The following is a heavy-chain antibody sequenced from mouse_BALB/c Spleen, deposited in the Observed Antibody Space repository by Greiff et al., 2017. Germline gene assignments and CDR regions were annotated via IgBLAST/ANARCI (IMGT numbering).Heavy chain of an antibody. Sequence: QVQLQQSGAELAKPGASVKMSCKASGYTFTSYWMHWVKQRPGQGLEWIGYINPSTGYTEYNQKFKDKATLTADKSSSTAYMQLSSLTSEDSAVYYCARWGITTARWFAYWGQGTLVTVSA. CDR1: GYTFTSYW. J-gene: IGHJ3*01. V-gene: IGHV1-7*01. CDR2: INPSTGYT. D-gene: IGHD1-2*01. CDR3: ARWGITTARWFAY.